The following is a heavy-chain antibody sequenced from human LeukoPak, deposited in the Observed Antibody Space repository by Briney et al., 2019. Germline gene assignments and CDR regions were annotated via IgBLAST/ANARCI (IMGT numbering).Heavy chain of an antibody. CDR2: IYYSGAT. J-gene: IGHJ4*02. CDR1: GGSISSYY. D-gene: IGHD3-10*01. V-gene: IGHV4-59*01. Sequence: SETLSLTCTASGGSISSYYWSWIRQPPGKGLEWIGYIYYSGATNYNPSLKSRVTISLDTSKNQFSLKLSSVTAADTAVYYCARDLGSGSYGTLWGQGTLVTVSS. CDR3: ARDLGSGSYGTL.